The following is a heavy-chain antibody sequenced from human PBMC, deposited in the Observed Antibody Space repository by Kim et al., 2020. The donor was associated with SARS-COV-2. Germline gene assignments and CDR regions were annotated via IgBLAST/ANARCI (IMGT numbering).Heavy chain of an antibody. Sequence: GGSLRLSCAASGFTFSSYSMNWVRQAPGKGLEWVSSISSSSSYIYYADSVKGRFTISRDNAKNSLYLQMNSLRAEDTAVYYCARVIVPAAISSWFDPWGQGTLVTVSS. CDR1: GFTFSSYS. CDR2: ISSSSSYI. CDR3: ARVIVPAAISSWFDP. J-gene: IGHJ5*02. D-gene: IGHD2-2*01. V-gene: IGHV3-21*01.